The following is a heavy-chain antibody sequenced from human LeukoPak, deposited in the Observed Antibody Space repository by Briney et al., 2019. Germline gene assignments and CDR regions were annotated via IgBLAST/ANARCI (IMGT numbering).Heavy chain of an antibody. CDR2: INPSGGST. V-gene: IGHV1-46*01. CDR3: AREVAARANPDAFDI. D-gene: IGHD2-15*01. J-gene: IGHJ3*02. Sequence: ASVKVSCKASGYTFTSYYMHWVRQAPGQGLEWMGIINPSGGSTSYAQKFQGRVTMTRDTSTSTVYMELSSLRSEDTAVYYCAREVAARANPDAFDIWGQGTMVTVSS. CDR1: GYTFTSYY.